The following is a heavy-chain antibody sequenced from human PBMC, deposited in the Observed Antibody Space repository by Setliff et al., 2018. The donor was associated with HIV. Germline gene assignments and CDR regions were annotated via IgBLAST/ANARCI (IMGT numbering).Heavy chain of an antibody. D-gene: IGHD4-4*01. J-gene: IGHJ4*02. CDR1: GYTFTSYG. CDR2: ISTYSDEA. CDR3: VKEYHTEVTDTRVANYFDY. Sequence: ASVKVSCKPSGYTFTSYGLSWVRQAPGQGLEWMGWISTYSDEASYAENLQGRVTMTTDTSTSTAYMELRSLRSEDTAIYYCVKEYHTEVTDTRVANYFDYWGQGTLVTVSS. V-gene: IGHV1-18*01.